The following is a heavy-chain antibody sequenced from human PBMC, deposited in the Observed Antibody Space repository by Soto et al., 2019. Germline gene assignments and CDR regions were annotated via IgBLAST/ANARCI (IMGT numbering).Heavy chain of an antibody. D-gene: IGHD4-4*01. Sequence: SVKVYCKASGGTFSSYAISWVGQAPGQGLEWMGGIIPIFGTANYAQKFQGRVTITADKSTSTAYMELSSLRSEDTAAYYCARNLGSNSPSYYWGQGTLVNVS. CDR2: IIPIFGTA. J-gene: IGHJ4*02. CDR1: GGTFSSYA. V-gene: IGHV1-69*06. CDR3: ARNLGSNSPSYY.